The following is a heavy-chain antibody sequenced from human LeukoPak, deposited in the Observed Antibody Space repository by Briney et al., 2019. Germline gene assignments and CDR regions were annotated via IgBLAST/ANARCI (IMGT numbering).Heavy chain of an antibody. CDR3: AKAGLDVDTAMDMY. V-gene: IGHV3-23*01. CDR1: GFTFSSYA. Sequence: GGSLRLSCAASGFTFSSYAMSWVRQAPGKGLEWVSAISGSGGRTYYADSVKGRFTITRNNSKNTLYLQMNSLRAEDTAVYYCAKAGLDVDTAMDMYWGQGTLVTVSS. CDR2: ISGSGGRT. J-gene: IGHJ4*02. D-gene: IGHD5-18*01.